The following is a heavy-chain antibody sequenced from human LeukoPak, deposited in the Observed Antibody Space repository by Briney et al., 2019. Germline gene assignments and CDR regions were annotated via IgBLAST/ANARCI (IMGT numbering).Heavy chain of an antibody. CDR3: ARVLPYCSGGSCYYDAFDI. V-gene: IGHV3-74*01. CDR1: GFTFSSYW. Sequence: GGSLRLSCAASGFTFSSYWMHWVRQAPGKGLVWVSRINSDGSSTSYADSVKGRFTISRDNAKNTLYLQMNSLRAEDTAVYYCARVLPYCSGGSCYYDAFDIWGQGTMVTVSS. D-gene: IGHD2-15*01. CDR2: INSDGSST. J-gene: IGHJ3*02.